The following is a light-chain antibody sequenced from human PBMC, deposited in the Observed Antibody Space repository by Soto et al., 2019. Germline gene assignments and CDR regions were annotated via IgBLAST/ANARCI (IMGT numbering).Light chain of an antibody. Sequence: EIVLTQSPDTLSLSPGERATLSCRASQSVSSNYLAWYQQKPGQAPRLLIYGASYRATGIPDRFSGGGSGTDFTLTISRLEPEDFAVYYCQHYSSSPPAITFGQGTRLEIK. CDR3: QHYSSSPPAIT. CDR1: QSVSSNY. V-gene: IGKV3-20*01. CDR2: GAS. J-gene: IGKJ5*01.